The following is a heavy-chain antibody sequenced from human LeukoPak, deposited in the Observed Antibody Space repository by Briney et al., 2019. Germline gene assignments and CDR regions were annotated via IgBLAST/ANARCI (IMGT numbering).Heavy chain of an antibody. CDR2: MYLGHYS. CDR3: AAALLRGDQYWYFDL. J-gene: IGHJ2*01. V-gene: IGHV3-66*01. D-gene: IGHD3-10*01. Sequence: PGGSLRLSCAASGFSVNDNYVTWVRQAPGKGLEWISIMYLGHYSYRADPVKARTSISRDSSKNTVYLEMNSLGVEDTAVYYCAAALLRGDQYWYFDLWGRGTLVTVS. CDR1: GFSVNDNY.